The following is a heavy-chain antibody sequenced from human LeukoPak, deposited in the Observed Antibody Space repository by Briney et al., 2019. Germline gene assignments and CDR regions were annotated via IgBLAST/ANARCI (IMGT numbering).Heavy chain of an antibody. Sequence: GGSLRLSCAASGFTFSSYWMHWVRQAPGKGLVWVSCINSDGSSTSYADSVKGRFTISRDNAKNTLYLQMNSLRAEDTAVYYCARVTAEQWLVRAPDYWGQGTLVTVSS. CDR3: ARVTAEQWLVRAPDY. V-gene: IGHV3-74*01. J-gene: IGHJ4*02. D-gene: IGHD6-19*01. CDR1: GFTFSSYW. CDR2: INSDGSST.